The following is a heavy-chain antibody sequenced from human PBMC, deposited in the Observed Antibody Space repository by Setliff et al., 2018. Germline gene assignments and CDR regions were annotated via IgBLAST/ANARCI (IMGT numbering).Heavy chain of an antibody. Sequence: ASVKVSCKASGYTFTNYGVAWVRQAPGQGLEWMGWINPYKGHTFYAHKFQDRLTMTTDTSTDTAFLDLRSLRSDDTVVYYCRLWSHNYQNDYWGQGTLVPVSS. CDR2: INPYKGHT. CDR1: GYTFTNYG. V-gene: IGHV1-18*01. D-gene: IGHD3-16*01. J-gene: IGHJ4*02. CDR3: RLWSHNYQNDY.